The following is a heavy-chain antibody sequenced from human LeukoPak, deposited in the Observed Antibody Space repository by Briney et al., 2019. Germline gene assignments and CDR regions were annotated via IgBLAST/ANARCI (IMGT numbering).Heavy chain of an antibody. CDR3: ARDLGNTGWYTFDY. CDR2: TYYRSKWYD. D-gene: IGHD6-19*01. V-gene: IGHV6-1*01. J-gene: IGHJ4*02. CDR1: GGSVSSINGA. Sequence: SQTLSLTCAISGGSVSSINGAWNWIRQSPSRGLEWLGRTYYRSKWYDEYAESMRGRITINPDASMNQYFLHLLSVTPEDTAVYYCARDLGNTGWYTFDYWGQGILVTVSS.